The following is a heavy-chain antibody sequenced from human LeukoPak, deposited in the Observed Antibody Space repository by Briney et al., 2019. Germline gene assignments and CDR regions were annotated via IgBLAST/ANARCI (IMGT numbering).Heavy chain of an antibody. J-gene: IGHJ4*02. V-gene: IGHV3-23*01. D-gene: IGHD3-9*01. CDR3: VKRTTDYYYYDY. CDR1: GFTFTNYD. CDR2: ISDSGHST. Sequence: GGSLRLSCAASGFTFTNYDMSWVRQAPGKGLEWVSTISDSGHSTSYADSVKGRFTISRDNSKNTLYLQTSSLKAEDTAVYYCVKRTTDYYYYDYWGRGTLVTVSS.